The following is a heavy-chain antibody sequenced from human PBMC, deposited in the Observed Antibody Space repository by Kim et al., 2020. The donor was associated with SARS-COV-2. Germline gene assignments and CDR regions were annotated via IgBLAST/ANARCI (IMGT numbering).Heavy chain of an antibody. CDR2: IYYSGST. J-gene: IGHJ4*02. D-gene: IGHD6-13*01. Sequence: SETLSLTCTVSGGSISSDGYYWSWIRQHPGKGLEWIGYIYYSGSTSYNPSLKIRLTISVDTSKNQFSLKLSSVTAADTAVYYCARARYSSSWYYFDYWGQGTLVTVSS. CDR1: GGSISSDGYY. CDR3: ARARYSSSWYYFDY. V-gene: IGHV4-31*03.